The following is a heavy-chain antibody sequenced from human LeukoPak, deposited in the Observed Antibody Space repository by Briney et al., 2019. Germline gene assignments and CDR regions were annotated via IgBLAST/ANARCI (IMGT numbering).Heavy chain of an antibody. CDR2: IYYSGST. D-gene: IGHD3/OR15-3a*01. V-gene: IGHV4-59*01. J-gene: IGHJ4*02. Sequence: KTSETLSLTCTVSGGSISSYYWSWIQQPPGKGLEWIGYIYYSGSTNYNPSLKSRVTISVDTSKNQFSLKLSSVTAADTAVYYCARSHSVWTSFDYWGQGTLVTVSS. CDR1: GGSISSYY. CDR3: ARSHSVWTSFDY.